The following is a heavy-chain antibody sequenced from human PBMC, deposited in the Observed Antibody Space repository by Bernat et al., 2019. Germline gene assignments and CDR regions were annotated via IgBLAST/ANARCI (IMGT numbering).Heavy chain of an antibody. J-gene: IGHJ4*02. V-gene: IGHV3-30*10. CDR3: ARDPRRGCTNNWFPLFLDD. CDR2: ISHDGTKK. CDR1: GFTFSSYA. Sequence: QVQVVESGGGVVQPGRSLRLSCAASGFTFSSYAMHWVRQAPGKGLEWVGVISHDGTKKYYTDSVKCRFTHSRDNSNNTVYLQMNTLRVEDTAVYYCARDPRRGCTNNWFPLFLDDWGQGALVTVSS. D-gene: IGHD1-1*01.